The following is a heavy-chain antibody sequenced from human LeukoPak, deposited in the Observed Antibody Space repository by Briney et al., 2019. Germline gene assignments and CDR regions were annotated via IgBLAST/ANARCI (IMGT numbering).Heavy chain of an antibody. V-gene: IGHV4-59*01. Sequence: PSETLSLTCAVYGGSFSGYYWTWIRQPPGKGLEWIGHIYYSGSTNYSPSLKSRITISVDTSKNQFSLKLSSVTAADTAVYYCARLSSLANIAARGRTWFDTWGQGSLVTVSS. J-gene: IGHJ5*02. CDR2: IYYSGST. D-gene: IGHD6-6*01. CDR1: GGSFSGYY. CDR3: ARLSSLANIAARGRTWFDT.